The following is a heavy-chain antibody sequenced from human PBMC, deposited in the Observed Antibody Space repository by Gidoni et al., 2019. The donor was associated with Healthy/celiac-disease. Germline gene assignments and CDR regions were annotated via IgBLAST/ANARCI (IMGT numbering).Heavy chain of an antibody. CDR2: ISSSSSYR. D-gene: IGHD3-9*01. V-gene: IGHV3-21*01. CDR1: GFTFSSYS. CDR3: ARDPFDWLLPYSYGMDV. J-gene: IGHJ6*02. Sequence: EVQLVESGGGLVKPVGSLRPSCAASGFTFSSYSMNCVPQSPGKGLEWVSSISSSSSYRYYADSVKGRFTISRDNAKNSLYLQMNSLRAEDTAVYYCARDPFDWLLPYSYGMDVWGQGTTVTVSS.